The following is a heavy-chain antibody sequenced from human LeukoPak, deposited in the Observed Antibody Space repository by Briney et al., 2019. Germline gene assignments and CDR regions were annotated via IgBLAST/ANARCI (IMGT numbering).Heavy chain of an antibody. CDR2: IKQDESER. D-gene: IGHD3-10*01. J-gene: IGHJ6*03. CDR3: ARLSAYYYGSFFYYYMDV. V-gene: IGHV3-7*01. CDR1: GFSFSSYW. Sequence: GGSLRLSCEGSGFSFSSYWMTWVRQSPGKGPEWVANIKQDESERYTVDSVKGRFTISRDNAKNSVYLHMNSLRAEDTALYYCARLSAYYYGSFFYYYMDVWGKGTTVTVSS.